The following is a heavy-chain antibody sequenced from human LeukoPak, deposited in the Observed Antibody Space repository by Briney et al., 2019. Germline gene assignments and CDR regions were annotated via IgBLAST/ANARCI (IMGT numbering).Heavy chain of an antibody. D-gene: IGHD3-22*01. V-gene: IGHV4-59*01. CDR3: VRGYYDSSGSYYFDY. J-gene: IGHJ4*02. Sequence: SQTLSLTCTVSGGSISSYYWSWVRQPPGKGLEWIGYIYYSGSTNYNPSLKGRVTISVDTSKNQFSLKLSSVTAADTAVYYCVRGYYDSSGSYYFDYWGQGTLVTVSS. CDR2: IYYSGST. CDR1: GGSISSYY.